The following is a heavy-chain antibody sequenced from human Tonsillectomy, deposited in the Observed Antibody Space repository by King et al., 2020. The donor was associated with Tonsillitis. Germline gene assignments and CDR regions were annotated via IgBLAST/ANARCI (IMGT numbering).Heavy chain of an antibody. CDR1: GGSISSYY. CDR2: IYYSGST. CDR3: ARHLWGYHYYYMDV. V-gene: IGHV4-59*08. Sequence: QLQESGPGLVKPSETLSLTCTVSGGSISSYYWSWIRQPPGKGLEWIGYIYYSGSTNYNPSLKSRVTISVDTSKNQFSLKLSSVTAADTAVYYCARHLWGYHYYYMDVWGNGTTVTVSS. D-gene: IGHD3-10*01. J-gene: IGHJ6*03.